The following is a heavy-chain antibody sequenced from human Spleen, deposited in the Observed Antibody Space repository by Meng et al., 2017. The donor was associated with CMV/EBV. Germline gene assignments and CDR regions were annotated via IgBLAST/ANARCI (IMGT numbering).Heavy chain of an antibody. Sequence: IGGGGKAPGKGLEWMGGIIPIFGTANYAQKFQGRVTITTDESTSTAYMELSSLRSEDTAVYYCARGGGETYCSGGSCYRPYNWFDPWGQGTLVTVSS. V-gene: IGHV1-69*05. CDR3: ARGGGETYCSGGSCYRPYNWFDP. J-gene: IGHJ5*02. CDR2: IIPIFGTA. D-gene: IGHD2-15*01.